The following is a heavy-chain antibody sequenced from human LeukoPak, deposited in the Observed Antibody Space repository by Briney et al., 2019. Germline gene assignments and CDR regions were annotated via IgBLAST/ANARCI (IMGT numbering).Heavy chain of an antibody. J-gene: IGHJ4*02. V-gene: IGHV1-69*04. D-gene: IGHD2-21*02. CDR3: ARGPVYCGGDCYFDY. CDR1: GGTFSSYA. Sequence: GSSVKVSCKASGGTFSSYAISWVRQAPGQGLEWMGRIIPIFGIANYAQKFQGRVTITADKSTSTAYMELSSLGSEDTAVYYCARGPVYCGGDCYFDYWGQGTLVTVSS. CDR2: IIPIFGIA.